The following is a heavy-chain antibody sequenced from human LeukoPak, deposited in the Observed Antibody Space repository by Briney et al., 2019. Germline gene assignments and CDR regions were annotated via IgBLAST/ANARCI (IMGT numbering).Heavy chain of an antibody. D-gene: IGHD2-2*01. CDR1: GYTFTSYA. Sequence: ASVKVSCKASGYTFTSYAMHWVRQAPGQGLEWMGWVNPNSGGTNYAQKFQGRVTMTRDTSISTAYMELSRLRSDDTAVYYCARDGPEGDQLLYYFDYWGQGTLVTVSS. CDR3: ARDGPEGDQLLYYFDY. V-gene: IGHV1-2*02. CDR2: VNPNSGGT. J-gene: IGHJ4*02.